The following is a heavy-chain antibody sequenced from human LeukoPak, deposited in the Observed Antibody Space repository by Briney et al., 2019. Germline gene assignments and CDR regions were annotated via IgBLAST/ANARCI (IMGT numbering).Heavy chain of an antibody. J-gene: IGHJ4*02. CDR1: GYTFTSYY. Sequence: ASVKVSCKASGYTFTSYYMHWVRQAPGQGLEWMGIINPSGGSTSYAQKFQGRVTMTRDTSTSTVYMELSSLRSEDTAVYYCARITGYSSSWYVREEHPTSYYFDYWGQGTLVTVSS. CDR3: ARITGYSSSWYVREEHPTSYYFDY. V-gene: IGHV1-46*01. CDR2: INPSGGST. D-gene: IGHD6-13*01.